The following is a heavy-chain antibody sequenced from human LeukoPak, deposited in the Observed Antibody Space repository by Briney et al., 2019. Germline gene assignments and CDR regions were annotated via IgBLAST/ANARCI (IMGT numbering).Heavy chain of an antibody. CDR3: ARFGPNYYDSSGLDAFDI. Sequence: ASVKVSCKASGYTFTSYYMHWVRQAPGQGLEWMGIINPSGGSTSYAQKFQGRVTITRGTSASTAYMELSSLRSEDTAVYYCARFGPNYYDSSGLDAFDIWGQGTMVTVSS. CDR1: GYTFTSYY. CDR2: INPSGGST. D-gene: IGHD3-22*01. V-gene: IGHV1-46*01. J-gene: IGHJ3*02.